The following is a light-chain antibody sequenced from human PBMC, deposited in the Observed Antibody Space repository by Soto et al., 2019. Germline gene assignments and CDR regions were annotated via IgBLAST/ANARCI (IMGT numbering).Light chain of an antibody. Sequence: EIVLTQSPGTLSLSPGERATLSCRASQSVSSSYLAWYQQKPGQAPRLLIYGASSRATGIPDRFSGSGSGTDFTLTISRLEPEYFAVYYWHQYGSSPRTFGQGTKVEIK. CDR1: QSVSSSY. V-gene: IGKV3-20*01. CDR3: HQYGSSPRT. J-gene: IGKJ1*01. CDR2: GAS.